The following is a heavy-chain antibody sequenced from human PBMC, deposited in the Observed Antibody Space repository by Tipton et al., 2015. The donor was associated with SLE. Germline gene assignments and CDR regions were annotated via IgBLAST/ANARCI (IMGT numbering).Heavy chain of an antibody. CDR1: GFTFSSYS. CDR3: ASGGYGGNPDY. Sequence: GSLRLSCAASGFTFSSYSMNWVRQAPGKGLGWVANIKQDGSEKYYVDSVKGRFTISRDNAKNSLYLQMNSLRAEDTAVYYCASGGYGGNPDYWGQGTLVTVSS. D-gene: IGHD4-23*01. CDR2: IKQDGSEK. J-gene: IGHJ4*02. V-gene: IGHV3-7*01.